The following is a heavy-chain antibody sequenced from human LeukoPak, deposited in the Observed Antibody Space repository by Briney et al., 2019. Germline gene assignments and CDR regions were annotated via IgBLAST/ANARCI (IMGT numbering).Heavy chain of an antibody. J-gene: IGHJ6*03. CDR3: ARQSAQWAYYYYMDV. CDR1: PGYGFTSHW. CDR2: ISSSSDYI. Sequence: GGSLRLSCVNSPGYGFTSHWMNWVRQAPGKGLKWVSSISSSSDYIYYADSVTGRFTISRDNAKNSLYLQMNSLRAEDTAVYYCARQSAQWAYYYYMDVWGKGTTVTVSS. D-gene: IGHD2-8*01. V-gene: IGHV3-21*01.